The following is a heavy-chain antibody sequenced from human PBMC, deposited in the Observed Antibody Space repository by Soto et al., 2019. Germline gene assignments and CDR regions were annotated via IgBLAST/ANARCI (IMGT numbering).Heavy chain of an antibody. CDR2: ISSNGGST. V-gene: IGHV3-64D*06. Sequence: PGGSLRLSCSASGVTCSSYSMHWVRQAPGKGLEYVSAISSNGGSTYYADAVKGRFTISRDNSKNTLYLQMSSLRAEDTAVYYCVKDSGWEAGWGQGTLVTVSS. CDR3: VKDSGWEAG. D-gene: IGHD1-26*01. J-gene: IGHJ4*02. CDR1: GVTCSSYS.